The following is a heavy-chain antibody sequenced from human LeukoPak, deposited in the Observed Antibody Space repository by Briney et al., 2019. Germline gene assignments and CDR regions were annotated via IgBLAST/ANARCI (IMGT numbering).Heavy chain of an antibody. J-gene: IGHJ3*02. CDR3: ARVLVLRYFDWLTPDAFDI. CDR2: ISSSGSTI. Sequence: GGSLRLSCVASGFSFTTHAMGWVRQAPGKGLEWVSYISSSGSTIYYADSVKGRFTITRDNAKNSLYLQMNSLRAEDTAVYYCARVLVLRYFDWLTPDAFDIWGQGTMVTVSS. D-gene: IGHD3-9*01. V-gene: IGHV3-11*01. CDR1: GFSFTTHA.